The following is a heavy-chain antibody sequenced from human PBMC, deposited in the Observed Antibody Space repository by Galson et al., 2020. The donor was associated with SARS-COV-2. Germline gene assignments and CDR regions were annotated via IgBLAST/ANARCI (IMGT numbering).Heavy chain of an antibody. CDR2: TFYRSKWYN. D-gene: IGHD2-15*01. V-gene: IGHV6-1*01. Sequence: SQTLSLTCAISGDSVPSNSVAWHWIRQSPSRGLEWLGRTFYRSKWYNDYALSVKSRITINPDTSKNQFSLQLNSVTPEDTAVYYCARDKGRDDNNWFDPWGQGTLVTVPS. CDR1: GDSVPSNSVA. CDR3: ARDKGRDDNNWFDP. J-gene: IGHJ5*02.